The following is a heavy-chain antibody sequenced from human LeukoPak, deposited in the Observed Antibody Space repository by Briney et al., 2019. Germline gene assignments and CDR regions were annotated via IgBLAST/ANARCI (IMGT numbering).Heavy chain of an antibody. V-gene: IGHV3-33*01. CDR2: IWYDGSNK. D-gene: IGHD3-16*01. CDR3: ARPVVLGAYLRGAYYFDS. CDR1: GFTFSSYG. Sequence: GGSLRLSCAASGFTFSSYGMHWVRQAPGKGLEWVAVIWYDGSNKYYADSVKGRFTISRDNSKNTLYLQMNSLRFEDTAVYYCARPVVLGAYLRGAYYFDSWGQGTLVTVSS. J-gene: IGHJ4*02.